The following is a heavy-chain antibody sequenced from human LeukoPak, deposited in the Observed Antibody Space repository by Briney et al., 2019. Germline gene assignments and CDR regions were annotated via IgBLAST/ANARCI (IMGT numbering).Heavy chain of an antibody. CDR2: IYKAGNT. CDR3: TRHQTNNYGPGTPFDF. D-gene: IGHD3-10*01. CDR1: GFTFSSYG. Sequence: GSLRLSCAASGFTFSSYGMSWVRQPPGKGLEWIGSIYKAGNTNYSPSLRSRVFISVDTSNNQFSLSLSSVTAADTAVYFCTRHQTNNYGPGTPFDFWGQGTLVSVSS. J-gene: IGHJ4*02. V-gene: IGHV4-39*01.